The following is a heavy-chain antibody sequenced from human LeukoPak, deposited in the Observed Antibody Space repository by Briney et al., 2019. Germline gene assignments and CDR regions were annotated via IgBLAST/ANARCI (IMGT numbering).Heavy chain of an antibody. V-gene: IGHV3-30*03. J-gene: IGHJ4*02. CDR3: ARGGWVKYYGSGSYYNPPDY. CDR2: ISYDGSNK. D-gene: IGHD3-10*01. CDR1: GFTFSSYG. Sequence: GRSLRLSCAASGFTFSSYGMHWVRQAPGKGLEWVAVISYDGSNKYYADSVKGRFTISRDNSKNTLYLQMNSLRAEDTAVYYCARGGWVKYYGSGSYYNPPDYWGQGTLVAVSS.